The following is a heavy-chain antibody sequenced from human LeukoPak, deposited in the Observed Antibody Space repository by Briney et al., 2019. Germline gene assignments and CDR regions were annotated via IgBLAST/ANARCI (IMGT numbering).Heavy chain of an antibody. Sequence: ETLSLTCTVSGGSISSSSYYWGWIRQPPGKGLGWIGSIYYSGSTYYNPSLKSRVTISVDTSKNQFSLKLSSVTAADTAVYYCARDMPVTTGYYYYYYMDVWGKGTTVTVSS. J-gene: IGHJ6*03. CDR3: ARDMPVTTGYYYYYYMDV. D-gene: IGHD4-17*01. CDR1: GGSISSSSYY. V-gene: IGHV4-39*07. CDR2: IYYSGST.